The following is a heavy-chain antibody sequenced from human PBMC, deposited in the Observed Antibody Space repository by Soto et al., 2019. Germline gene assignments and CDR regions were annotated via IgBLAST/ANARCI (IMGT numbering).Heavy chain of an antibody. CDR2: IFYDGSSK. D-gene: IGHD3-10*01. J-gene: IGHJ4*02. CDR1: GFSFSSYA. Sequence: SGGSLRLSCAASGFSFSSYAMHWVRQAPAKGLEWVADIFYDGSSKYHADSVKGRFTISRDNSKNTLYLQMNSLRAEDTAVYYCARGPMVRGVPDYWGQGTLVTVSS. CDR3: ARGPMVRGVPDY. V-gene: IGHV3-30-3*01.